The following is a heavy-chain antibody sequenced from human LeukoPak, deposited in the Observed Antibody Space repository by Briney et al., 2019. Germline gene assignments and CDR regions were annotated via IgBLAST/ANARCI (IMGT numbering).Heavy chain of an antibody. J-gene: IGHJ4*02. CDR2: IYHTGST. CDR3: ASRKLGNDY. D-gene: IGHD7-27*01. Sequence: SETLSLTCTISGGSVSDYYWSWIRQSPGKGLEWIGYIYHTGSTSYSPSLKSRVTISADTSQNQSSLKLSSVTAADTAVYYCASRKLGNDYWGQGTLVTVSS. CDR1: GGSVSDYY. V-gene: IGHV4-59*02.